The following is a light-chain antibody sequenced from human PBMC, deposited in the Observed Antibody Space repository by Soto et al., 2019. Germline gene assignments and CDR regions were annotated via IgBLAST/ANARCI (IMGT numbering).Light chain of an antibody. CDR2: DAS. V-gene: IGKV1-5*01. Sequence: DIQMTQSPFTLSAPVGDIVTITCRASQSVSRWLAWYQQKPGKAPKILIYDASNLESGVPSRFSGSGSGTEFTLTISSLQPEDFGIYYCQQYENYWTFGQGTKVDIK. CDR3: QQYENYWT. CDR1: QSVSRW. J-gene: IGKJ1*01.